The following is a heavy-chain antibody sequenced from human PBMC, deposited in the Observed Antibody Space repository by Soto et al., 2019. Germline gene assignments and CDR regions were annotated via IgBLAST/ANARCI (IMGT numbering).Heavy chain of an antibody. Sequence: QVQLVQSGAEVKKPGASVKVSCKASGYIFTTYYFHWVRQAPGQGLEWLGVIDPTSGSTTYAQEVRGRVTLTRDTSTSTVYLQLTSLTSEDTAVYFCARWHSSGYIDYWGQGTLVTVSS. CDR2: IDPTSGST. CDR1: GYIFTTYY. J-gene: IGHJ4*02. V-gene: IGHV1-46*01. CDR3: ARWHSSGYIDY. D-gene: IGHD6-19*01.